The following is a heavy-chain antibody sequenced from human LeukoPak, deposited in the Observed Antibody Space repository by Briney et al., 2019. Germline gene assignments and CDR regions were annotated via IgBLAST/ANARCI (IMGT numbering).Heavy chain of an antibody. J-gene: IGHJ4*02. D-gene: IGHD3-22*01. CDR1: GGSISSYY. V-gene: IGHV4-59*01. Sequence: SETLSLTCTVSGGSISSYYWSWIRQPPGKGLEWIGYISYTGSTNYNPSLKSRVTISVDTSKNQLSLKLSSVTAADTAVYYCARVFLNYYDSSGYYFDYWGQGSLVTVSS. CDR2: ISYTGST. CDR3: ARVFLNYYDSSGYYFDY.